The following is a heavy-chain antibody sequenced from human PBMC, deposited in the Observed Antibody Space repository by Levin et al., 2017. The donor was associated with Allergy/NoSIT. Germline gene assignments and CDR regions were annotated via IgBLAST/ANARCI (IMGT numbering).Heavy chain of an antibody. CDR2: ISYAGSKK. V-gene: IGHV3-30*18. Sequence: QSSETLSLTCAASGFTFSSYGMHWVRQAPGKGLEWVAVISYAGSKKYYADSVKGRLTISRDNSKNMVYLQMNSLRAEDTAVYYCAKDRTHYYGSGSSTEYYYGMDVWGQGTTVTVS. J-gene: IGHJ6*02. CDR1: GFTFSSYG. D-gene: IGHD3-10*01. CDR3: AKDRTHYYGSGSSTEYYYGMDV.